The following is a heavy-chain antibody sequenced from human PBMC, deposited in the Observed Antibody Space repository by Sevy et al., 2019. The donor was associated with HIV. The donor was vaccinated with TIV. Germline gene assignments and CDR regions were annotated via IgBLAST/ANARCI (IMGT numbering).Heavy chain of an antibody. J-gene: IGHJ4*02. Sequence: GGSLRLSCAASGFTFSSYDMHWVRQATGKGLEWVSAIGTAGDTYYPGSVKGGFPISRENAKNPLYLQMNSLRAGDTAVYYCARAFRHDYYDSSGYDYWGQGTLVTVSS. CDR1: GFTFSSYD. CDR3: ARAFRHDYYDSSGYDY. V-gene: IGHV3-13*01. D-gene: IGHD3-22*01. CDR2: IGTAGDT.